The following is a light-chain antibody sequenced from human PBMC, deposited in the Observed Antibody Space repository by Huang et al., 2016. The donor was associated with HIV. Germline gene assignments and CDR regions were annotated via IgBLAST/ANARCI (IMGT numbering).Light chain of an antibody. CDR2: AAS. CDR1: QGITNY. Sequence: IQLTQSPSSVSAFVGYRVAITCRASQGITNYVAWYQQKPGKAPKLLMYAASTLERGVPSRFSDSGSGTDFTLAISSLQPEDSATYYCQQFNSYPFIFGGGTKVEIK. V-gene: IGKV1-9*01. J-gene: IGKJ4*01. CDR3: QQFNSYPFI.